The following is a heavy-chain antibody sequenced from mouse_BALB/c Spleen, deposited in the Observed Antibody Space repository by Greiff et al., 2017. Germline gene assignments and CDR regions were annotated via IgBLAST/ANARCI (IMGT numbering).Heavy chain of an antibody. J-gene: IGHJ1*01. Sequence: VQLKESGAELVKPGASVKLSCTASGFNIKDTYMHWVKQRPEQGLEWIGRIDPANGNTKYDPKFQGKATITADTSSNTAYLQLSSLTSEDTAVYYCARWAYGNYWYFDVWGAGTTVTVSS. V-gene: IGHV14-3*02. CDR2: IDPANGNT. CDR1: GFNIKDTY. CDR3: ARWAYGNYWYFDV. D-gene: IGHD2-1*01.